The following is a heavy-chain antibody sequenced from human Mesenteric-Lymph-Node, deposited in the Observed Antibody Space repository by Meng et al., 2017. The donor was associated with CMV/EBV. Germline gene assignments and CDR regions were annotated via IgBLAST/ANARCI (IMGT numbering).Heavy chain of an antibody. CDR2: INPYNGDT. J-gene: IGHJ4*02. CDR1: GYTFSIYP. Sequence: KASGYTFSIYPIHGVRQAPGQRLEWMGWINPYNGDTFYSQKFQGRVTITRDTSANTAYMDLGSLRHEDTAVYFCGRVGRDGYNFWYYDSWGQGTLVTVAS. V-gene: IGHV1-3*01. CDR3: GRVGRDGYNFWYYDS. D-gene: IGHD5-24*01.